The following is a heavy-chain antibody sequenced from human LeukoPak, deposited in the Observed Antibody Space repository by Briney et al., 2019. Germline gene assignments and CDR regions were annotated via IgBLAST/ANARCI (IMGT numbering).Heavy chain of an antibody. CDR2: IYYSGST. CDR1: GGSFSGYY. V-gene: IGHV4-39*01. CDR3: ARQGDGDYGWDYYGMDV. D-gene: IGHD4-17*01. J-gene: IGHJ6*02. Sequence: SETLSLTCAVYGGSFSGYYWGWIRQPPGKGLEWIGSIYYSGSTYYNPSLRSRVTISVDTSKNQFSLKLSSVTAADTAVYYCARQGDGDYGWDYYGMDVWGQGTTVTVSS.